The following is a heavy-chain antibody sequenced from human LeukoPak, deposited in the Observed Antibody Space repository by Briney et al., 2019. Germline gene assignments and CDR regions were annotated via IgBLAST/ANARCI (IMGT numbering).Heavy chain of an antibody. Sequence: SETLSLTCTVSGGSISSGDYYWSWIRQPPGKGLEWIGYIYYSGSTYYNPSLKSRVTISVDTSKNQFSPKLTSVTAADTAVYYCARDLLTARGYYFDYWGQGTLVTVSS. CDR1: GGSISSGDYY. V-gene: IGHV4-30-4*01. D-gene: IGHD1-26*01. CDR3: ARDLLTARGYYFDY. J-gene: IGHJ4*02. CDR2: IYYSGST.